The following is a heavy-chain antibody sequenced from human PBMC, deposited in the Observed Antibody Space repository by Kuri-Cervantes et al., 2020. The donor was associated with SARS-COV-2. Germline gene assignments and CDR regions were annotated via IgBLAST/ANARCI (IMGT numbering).Heavy chain of an antibody. CDR2: VSSSSSTI. CDR3: ARDQTYYYDSSGYPGDY. D-gene: IGHD3-22*01. V-gene: IGHV3-48*02. Sequence: GESLKISCEASGFILGSYSMNWVRQAPGKGLEWVSYVSSSSSTIYYADSVKGRFTISRDNAKNSLYLQMNSLRDEDTAVYYCARDQTYYYDSSGYPGDYWGQGTLVTVSS. J-gene: IGHJ4*02. CDR1: GFILGSYS.